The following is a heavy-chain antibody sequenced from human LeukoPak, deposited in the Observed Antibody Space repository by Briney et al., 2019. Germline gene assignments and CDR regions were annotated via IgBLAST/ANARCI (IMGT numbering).Heavy chain of an antibody. CDR1: GYTFTSYD. V-gene: IGHV1-8*03. Sequence: ASVKVSCKASGYTFTSYDINWVRQATGQGLEWMGWMNPNSGNTGYAQKFQGRVTITRNTSISTAYMELSSLRSEDTAVYYCARGHMVYDFLYMDVWGKGTTVTVSS. CDR3: ARGHMVYDFLYMDV. D-gene: IGHD5/OR15-5a*01. CDR2: MNPNSGNT. J-gene: IGHJ6*03.